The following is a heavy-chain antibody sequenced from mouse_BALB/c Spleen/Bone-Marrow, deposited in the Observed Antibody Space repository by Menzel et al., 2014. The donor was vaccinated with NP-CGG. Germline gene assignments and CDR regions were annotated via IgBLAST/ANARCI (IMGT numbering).Heavy chain of an antibody. D-gene: IGHD1-1*01. CDR3: ARDYGSRIYAMDY. V-gene: IGHV1-67*01. CDR1: GYTFTDYA. CDR2: ISTYSGNT. Sequence: VKLMESGPELVRPGVSVKISCKGSGYTFTDYAMHWVKQSHAKSLEWIGVISTYSGNTNYNQKFKGKATMTVDKSSSTAYMELVRLTSEDSAIYYCARDYGSRIYAMDYWGQGTSVTVSS. J-gene: IGHJ4*01.